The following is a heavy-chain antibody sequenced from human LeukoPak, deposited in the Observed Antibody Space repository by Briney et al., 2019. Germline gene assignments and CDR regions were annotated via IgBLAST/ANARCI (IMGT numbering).Heavy chain of an antibody. CDR1: GGTFSSYA. D-gene: IGHD3-22*01. J-gene: IGHJ3*02. V-gene: IGHV1-69*01. CDR2: IIPIFGTA. Sequence: SVKVSCKASGGTFSSYAISWVRQAPGQGLEWMGGIIPIFGTANYAQKFQGRVTITADESTSTAYMELSSLRSEDTAVYYCARETYYGDSSGSYSEAFDIWGQGTMVTVSS. CDR3: ARETYYGDSSGSYSEAFDI.